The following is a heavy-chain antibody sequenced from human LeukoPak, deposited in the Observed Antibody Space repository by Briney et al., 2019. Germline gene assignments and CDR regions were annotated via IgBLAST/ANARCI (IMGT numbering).Heavy chain of an antibody. CDR3: ARAPGSYSSSSYYYMDV. Sequence: SETLSLTCAVYGGSFSGYYWSWIRQPPGKGLEWIGEINHSGSTNYNPSLKSRVTISVDTSKNQFSLKLSSVTAADTAVYYCARAPGSYSSSSYYYMDVWGKGTTVTVSS. CDR1: GGSFSGYY. CDR2: INHSGST. D-gene: IGHD6-6*01. J-gene: IGHJ6*03. V-gene: IGHV4-34*01.